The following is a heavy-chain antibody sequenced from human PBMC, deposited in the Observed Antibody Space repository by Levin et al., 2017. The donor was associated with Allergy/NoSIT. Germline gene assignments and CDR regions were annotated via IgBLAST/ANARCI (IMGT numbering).Heavy chain of an antibody. CDR1: GFTLSSYA. Sequence: GESLKISCAASGFTLSSYAMHWVRQAPGKGLEWVSVISYDGTNKYYADSVKGRFTISRDDSKNTLYLQMNSLRAEDTAVYYCARGGLGGYASGSYYKSFDYWGQGTLVTVSS. V-gene: IGHV3-30-3*01. CDR3: ARGGLGGYASGSYYKSFDY. J-gene: IGHJ4*02. D-gene: IGHD3-10*01. CDR2: ISYDGTNK.